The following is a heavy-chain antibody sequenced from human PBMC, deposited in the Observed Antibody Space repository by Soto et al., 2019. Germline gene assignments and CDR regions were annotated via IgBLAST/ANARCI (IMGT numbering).Heavy chain of an antibody. CDR2: IYWDDDK. CDR1: GFSLSTSGVG. V-gene: IGHV2-5*02. J-gene: IGHJ6*02. D-gene: IGHD2-15*01. Sequence: QITLKESGPTLVKPTQTLTLTCTFSGFSLSTSGVGVGWIRQPPGKALEWLVLIYWDDDKRYSPSLTSRLTITKDTSKNQVVLTMTNMDPVDTATYYCAHVLVVVANYGMDVWGQGTTVTVSS. CDR3: AHVLVVVANYGMDV.